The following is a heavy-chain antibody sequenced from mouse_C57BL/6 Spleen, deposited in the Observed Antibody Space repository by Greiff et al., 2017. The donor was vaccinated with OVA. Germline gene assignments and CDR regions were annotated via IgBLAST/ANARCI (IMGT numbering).Heavy chain of an antibody. CDR3: ARHVLYYFDY. V-gene: IGHV5-6*01. J-gene: IGHJ2*01. CDR2: ISSGGSYT. CDR1: GFTFSSYG. Sequence: EVQGVESGGDLVKPGGSLKLSCAASGFTFSSYGMSWVRQTPDKRLEWVATISSGGSYTYYPDSVKGRFTISRDNAKNTLYLQMSSLKSEDTAMYYCARHVLYYFDYWGQGTTLTVSS.